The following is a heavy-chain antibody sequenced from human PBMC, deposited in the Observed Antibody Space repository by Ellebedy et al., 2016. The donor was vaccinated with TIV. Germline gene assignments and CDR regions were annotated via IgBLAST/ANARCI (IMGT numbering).Heavy chain of an antibody. Sequence: PGGSLRLSCAASRFTLSSYGLHWVRQAPGEGLEWVASISHAGGNAYYADSVKGRFTISRDNSKNTLYLQMNSLRPEDKAIYYCAREDGATTTYYYGMDVWGQGTAVAVSS. CDR1: RFTLSSYG. V-gene: IGHV3-30*05. CDR2: ISHAGGNA. J-gene: IGHJ6*02. CDR3: AREDGATTTYYYGMDV. D-gene: IGHD5-12*01.